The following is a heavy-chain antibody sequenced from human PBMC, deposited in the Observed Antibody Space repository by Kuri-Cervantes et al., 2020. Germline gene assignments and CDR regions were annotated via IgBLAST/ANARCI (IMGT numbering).Heavy chain of an antibody. Sequence: ASVKVSCKASGYTFTDYYMHWVRLAPGQGLEWMGWINPNSGGADYAQKFQGRVTMTRDTSISTVYMELSRLRSDDTAVYYCARGPVGDYGDYWGQGTLVTVSS. CDR2: INPNSGGA. CDR1: GYTFTDYY. V-gene: IGHV1-2*02. D-gene: IGHD2-15*01. J-gene: IGHJ4*02. CDR3: ARGPVGDYGDY.